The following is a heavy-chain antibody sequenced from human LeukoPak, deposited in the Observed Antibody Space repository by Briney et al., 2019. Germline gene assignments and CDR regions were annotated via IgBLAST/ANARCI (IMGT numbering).Heavy chain of an antibody. V-gene: IGHV3-7*01. CDR2: IKQDGSEK. J-gene: IGHJ3*02. CDR3: ARYPFQYCSSTSCRRNIDAFDI. D-gene: IGHD2-2*01. Sequence: GGSLRLSCAASGFTFSSYWMSWVRQAPGKGLEWVANIKQDGSEKYYVDSVKGRFTISRDNAKNSLYLQMNSLRAEDTAVYYCARYPFQYCSSTSCRRNIDAFDIWGQGTMVTVSS. CDR1: GFTFSSYW.